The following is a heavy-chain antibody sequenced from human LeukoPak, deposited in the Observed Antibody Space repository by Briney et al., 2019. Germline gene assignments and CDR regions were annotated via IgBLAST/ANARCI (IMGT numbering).Heavy chain of an antibody. CDR1: GFTFSSYS. Sequence: PGGSLRLSCAASGFTFSSYSMNWVRQAPGKGLEWVSSISSSSSYIYYADSVKGRFTISRDNAKNSLYLQMNSLRAEDTAVYYCARADIVVLPAAYYFDYWGQGTLVTVSS. J-gene: IGHJ4*02. CDR3: ARADIVVLPAAYYFDY. CDR2: ISSSSSYI. V-gene: IGHV3-21*01. D-gene: IGHD2-2*01.